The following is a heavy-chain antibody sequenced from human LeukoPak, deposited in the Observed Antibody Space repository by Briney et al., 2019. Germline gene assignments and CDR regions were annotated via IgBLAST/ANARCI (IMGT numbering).Heavy chain of an antibody. Sequence: GGSLRLSCAASGFTLSSYEMNWVRQAPGKGLEWVSYISSSGSTIYYADSVKGRFTISRDNAKNSLYQQMNSLRAEDTAVYYCATGGILGGFDYWGQGTLVTVSS. V-gene: IGHV3-48*03. CDR2: ISSSGSTI. CDR3: ATGGILGGFDY. J-gene: IGHJ4*02. D-gene: IGHD3-9*01. CDR1: GFTLSSYE.